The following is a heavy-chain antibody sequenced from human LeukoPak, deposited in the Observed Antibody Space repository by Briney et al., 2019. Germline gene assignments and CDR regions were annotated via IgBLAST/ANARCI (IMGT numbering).Heavy chain of an antibody. V-gene: IGHV1-24*01. CDR3: ARDFYSSSWYGSDY. CDR1: GYTLTELS. D-gene: IGHD6-13*01. J-gene: IGHJ4*02. CDR2: FDPEDGET. Sequence: ASVKVSCKVSGYTLTELSMHWVRQAPGKGLEWMGGFDPEDGETIYAQKFQGRVTMTTDTSTSTAYMELRSLRSDDTAVYYCARDFYSSSWYGSDYWGQGTLVTVSS.